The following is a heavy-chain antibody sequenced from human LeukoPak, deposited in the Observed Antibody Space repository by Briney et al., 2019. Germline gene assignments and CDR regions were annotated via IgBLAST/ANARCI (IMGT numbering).Heavy chain of an antibody. CDR2: ISYDGSNK. Sequence: GGSLRLSCAASGFAFSSYAMHWVRQAPGKGLEWVAVISYDGSNKYYADSVKGRFTISRDNSKNTLYLQMNSLRAEDTAVYYCARDWLRGPTENWFDPWGQGTLVTVSS. D-gene: IGHD5-12*01. V-gene: IGHV3-30-3*01. J-gene: IGHJ5*02. CDR3: ARDWLRGPTENWFDP. CDR1: GFAFSSYA.